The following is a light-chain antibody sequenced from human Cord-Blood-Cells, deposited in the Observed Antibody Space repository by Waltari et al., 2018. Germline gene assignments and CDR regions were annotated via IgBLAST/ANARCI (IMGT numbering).Light chain of an antibody. CDR1: SSHIGSNT. CDR2: SNK. V-gene: IGLV1-44*01. CDR3: AAWDDSLNCWV. J-gene: IGLJ3*02. Sequence: QSVLTQPPSASGTPGQRVTISCSGSSSHIGSNTVNWYQQLPGTAPKLLIYSNKQRADGVPDRFSGYKAGTSASLAISGLQSEDEADYYCAAWDDSLNCWVFGGGTKLTVL.